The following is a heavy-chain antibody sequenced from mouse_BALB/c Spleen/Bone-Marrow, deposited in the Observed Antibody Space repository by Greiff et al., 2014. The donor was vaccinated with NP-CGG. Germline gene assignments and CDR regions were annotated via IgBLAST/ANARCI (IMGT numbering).Heavy chain of an antibody. CDR2: IWGGGST. Sequence: VQGVESGPGLVAPSQSLSITCTVSGFSLTDYGVSWIRQPPGKGLEWLGVIWGGGSTYYNSALKSRLSISKDNSKSRVFLKMNSLQTDDTAMYYCAKRGGLGPYWYFDVWGAGTTVTVSS. J-gene: IGHJ1*01. CDR3: AKRGGLGPYWYFDV. D-gene: IGHD4-1*01. CDR1: GFSLTDYG. V-gene: IGHV2-6-5*01.